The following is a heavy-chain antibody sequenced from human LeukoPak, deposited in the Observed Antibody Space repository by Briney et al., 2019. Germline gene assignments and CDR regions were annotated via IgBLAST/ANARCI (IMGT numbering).Heavy chain of an antibody. CDR1: GGSISSYY. CDR2: IYYSGST. Sequence: SETLSLTCTVSGGSISSYYWSWIRQPPGKGLEWIGSIYYSGSTYYNPSLKSRVTISVDTSKNQFSLKLRSVTAADTAVYYCARAPGAALDWGQGTLVTVSS. CDR3: ARAPGAALD. V-gene: IGHV4-59*05. J-gene: IGHJ4*02. D-gene: IGHD2-15*01.